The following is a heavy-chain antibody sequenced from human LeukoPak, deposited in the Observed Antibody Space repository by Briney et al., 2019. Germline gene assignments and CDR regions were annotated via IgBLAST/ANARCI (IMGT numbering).Heavy chain of an antibody. J-gene: IGHJ4*02. Sequence: GGSLRLSCVASEFSLSSYWMTWVRQAPGKGLEWVATIKQDGSEKYYVDSVKGRFTISRDNAKNSLYLQMNSLGAEDTAVYYRVRAIFRSSSKWGQGTQVTVSS. CDR2: IKQDGSEK. D-gene: IGHD3-3*01. V-gene: IGHV3-7*01. CDR3: VRAIFRSSSK. CDR1: EFSLSSYW.